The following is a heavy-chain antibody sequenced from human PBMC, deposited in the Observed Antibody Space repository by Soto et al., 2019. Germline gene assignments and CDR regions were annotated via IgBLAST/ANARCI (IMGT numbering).Heavy chain of an antibody. D-gene: IGHD3-22*01. CDR3: STRAYDTNGYYRFDP. Sequence: SETLSLTCAVYGGSFSGHSWTWIRQSPGKGLEWIGGINHSGRVNYSPSLKSRVTISLGTSKNQFSLTLSAVTAADTAMYYCSTRAYDTNGYYRFDPWGQGTLVTVSS. J-gene: IGHJ5*01. V-gene: IGHV4-34*01. CDR2: INHSGRV. CDR1: GGSFSGHS.